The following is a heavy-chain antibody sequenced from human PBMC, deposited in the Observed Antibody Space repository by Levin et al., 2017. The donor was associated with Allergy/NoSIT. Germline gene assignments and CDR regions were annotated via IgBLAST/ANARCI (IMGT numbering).Heavy chain of an antibody. J-gene: IGHJ4*02. CDR1: GFTFSDFY. V-gene: IGHV3-11*01. Sequence: AGGSLRLSCAASGFTFSDFYMTWIRQAPGKGLEWLSHISQSGTTIKYAESVKGRFTISRDNAKTSLFLQLNSLRAEDTAVYYCARDSKYLQLPYWGQGTLVTVSP. CDR3: ARDSKYLQLPY. D-gene: IGHD1-1*01. CDR2: ISQSGTTI.